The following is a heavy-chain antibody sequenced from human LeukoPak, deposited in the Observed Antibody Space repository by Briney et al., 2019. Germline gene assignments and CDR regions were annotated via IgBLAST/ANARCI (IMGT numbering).Heavy chain of an antibody. V-gene: IGHV3-7*01. Sequence: GGSLRLSCAASGFTFSSYWMSWVRQAPGKGLEWVANIKQDGSEKYYVDSMKGRFTISRDNSKNTLSLQMNSLRAEDTAVFYCARGATTVYYYYYMDVWGKGTTVTVSS. CDR3: ARGATTVYYYYYMDV. CDR1: GFTFSSYW. D-gene: IGHD4-11*01. CDR2: IKQDGSEK. J-gene: IGHJ6*03.